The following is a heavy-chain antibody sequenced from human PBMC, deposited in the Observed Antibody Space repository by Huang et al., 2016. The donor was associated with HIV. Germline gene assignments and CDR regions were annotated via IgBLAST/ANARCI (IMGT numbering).Heavy chain of an antibody. CDR3: ASASIAARRWFDP. Sequence: QVQLQESGPGLVKPSETLPLTCTVSGGSMSSYYWSWIRQPPGKGLGWIGYIYYSGSTNNNPSRKSRVTISVDTSKNQFSLRLSSVTAADTAVYYCASASIAARRWFDPWGQGSLVTVSS. V-gene: IGHV4-59*01. D-gene: IGHD6-6*01. J-gene: IGHJ5*02. CDR2: IYYSGST. CDR1: GGSMSSYY.